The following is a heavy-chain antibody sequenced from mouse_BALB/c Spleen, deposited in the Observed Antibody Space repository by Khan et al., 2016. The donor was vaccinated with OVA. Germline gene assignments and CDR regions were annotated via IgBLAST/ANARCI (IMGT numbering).Heavy chain of an antibody. V-gene: IGHV1-69*02. CDR3: SREVRLHYYAMDY. Sequence: QVQLKQSGTELVRPGASVKLSCKASGYTFTNSWINWVKQRPGQGLEWIGNIYPSDSYTNYNQNFKDKATLTVDKSSSTAYMQLSSPTSEDSAVYYCSREVRLHYYAMDYWGQGTSVTVSS. CDR1: GYTFTNSW. J-gene: IGHJ4*01. CDR2: IYPSDSYT.